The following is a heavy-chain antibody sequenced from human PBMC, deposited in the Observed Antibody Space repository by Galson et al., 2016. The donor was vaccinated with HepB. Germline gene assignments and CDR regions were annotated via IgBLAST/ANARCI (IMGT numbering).Heavy chain of an antibody. Sequence: SVKVSCKASGHTFFNFGINWVRQVPGQGLEWMGWISAYSGDTNYAQILQGRVTMTTDTSTSTAFMELRSLRSDDTAVYYCATGGGASSWYGTMDVWGQGTTVTFSS. D-gene: IGHD6-13*01. CDR1: GHTFFNFG. CDR3: ATGGGASSWYGTMDV. CDR2: ISAYSGDT. V-gene: IGHV1-18*01. J-gene: IGHJ6*02.